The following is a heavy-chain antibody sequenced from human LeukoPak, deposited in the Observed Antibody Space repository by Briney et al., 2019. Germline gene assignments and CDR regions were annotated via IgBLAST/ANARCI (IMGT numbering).Heavy chain of an antibody. V-gene: IGHV4-59*04. Sequence: PSETLSLTCTVSGVSVSNNYWSWIRQAPGKGLEWIGTIYYTGTTYYNPSLTSRVTISVDTSKNQFSLKLSSVTAADTAVYYCARQNLFSRNLDIWGQGTMVTVSS. D-gene: IGHD1-14*01. CDR2: IYYTGTT. CDR3: ARQNLFSRNLDI. CDR1: GVSVSNNY. J-gene: IGHJ3*02.